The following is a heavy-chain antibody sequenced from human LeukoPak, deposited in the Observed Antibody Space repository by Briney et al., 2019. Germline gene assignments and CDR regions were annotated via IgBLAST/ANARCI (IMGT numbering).Heavy chain of an antibody. J-gene: IGHJ4*02. D-gene: IGHD6-19*01. CDR1: GFTFSSYS. CDR2: ISSSSSYI. CDR3: ARVLSGIAVAGTSTNDY. Sequence: GGSLRLSCAASGFTFSSYSMNWVRQAPGKGLEWVSSISSSSSYIYYADSVKGRFTISRDNAKNSLYLQMNSLRAEDTAVYYCARVLSGIAVAGTSTNDYWGQGTLVTVSS. V-gene: IGHV3-21*01.